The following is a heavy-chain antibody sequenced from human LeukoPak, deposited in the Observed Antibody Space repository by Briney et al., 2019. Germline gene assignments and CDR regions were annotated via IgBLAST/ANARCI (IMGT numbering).Heavy chain of an antibody. J-gene: IGHJ4*02. Sequence: PGGSLRLSCVASGFTFSSYEMIWIRQAPGKGLEWVSYISGSGSTTYYADSVRGRFTTSRDNAENSLYLQMNNLRPEDTAIYYCAREREDCSSSSCYEEFDCWGQGALVTVSS. CDR3: AREREDCSSSSCYEEFDC. CDR1: GFTFSSYE. CDR2: ISGSGSTT. V-gene: IGHV3-48*03. D-gene: IGHD2-2*01.